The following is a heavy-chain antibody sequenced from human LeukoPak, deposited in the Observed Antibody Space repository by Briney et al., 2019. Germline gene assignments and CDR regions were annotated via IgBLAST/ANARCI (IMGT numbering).Heavy chain of an antibody. CDR1: GGSISSTTYY. J-gene: IGHJ4*02. V-gene: IGHV4-39*07. CDR2: IYYSGST. D-gene: IGHD5-12*01. Sequence: SETLSLTCTVSGGSISSTTYYWGWIRQPPGKGLEWIGSIYYSGSTYYNPSLTSRVTISVDTSKNQFSLRLSSVTAADTAVYYCATLRVPTITYFGYWGQGTLVTVPS. CDR3: ATLRVPTITYFGY.